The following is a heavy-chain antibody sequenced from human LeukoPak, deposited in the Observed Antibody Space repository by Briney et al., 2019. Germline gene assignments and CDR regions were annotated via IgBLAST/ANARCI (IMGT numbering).Heavy chain of an antibody. V-gene: IGHV4-39*01. CDR2: IYYSGST. J-gene: IGHJ3*02. D-gene: IGHD3-22*01. Sequence: SETLSLTCTVSGGSISSSSYYWGWIRQPPGKGLEWIGSIYYSGSTYYNPSLKSRVTISVDTSKNQFSLKLSSVTAADTAVYYCARGTYYYDSSGRNRESPDDAFDIWGQGTMVTVSS. CDR1: GGSISSSSYY. CDR3: ARGTYYYDSSGRNRESPDDAFDI.